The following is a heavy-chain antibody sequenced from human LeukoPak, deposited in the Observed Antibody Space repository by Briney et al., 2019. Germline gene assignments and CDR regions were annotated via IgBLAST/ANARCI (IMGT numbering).Heavy chain of an antibody. V-gene: IGHV3-30-3*01. Sequence: HPGGSLRLSCAASGFTFSSYAMHWVRQAPGKGLEWVAVISYDGSNKYYADSVKGRFTISGDNSKNTLYLQMNSLRAEDTAVYYCARDPHEVVPAALTHPLNWFDPWGQGTLVTVSS. CDR2: ISYDGSNK. CDR3: ARDPHEVVPAALTHPLNWFDP. D-gene: IGHD2-2*01. CDR1: GFTFSSYA. J-gene: IGHJ5*02.